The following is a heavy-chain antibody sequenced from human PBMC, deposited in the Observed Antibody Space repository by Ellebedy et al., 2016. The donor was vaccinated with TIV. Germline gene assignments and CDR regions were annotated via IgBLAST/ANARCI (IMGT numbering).Heavy chain of an antibody. CDR3: ARDLEDYFDTSGRTYDH. CDR1: GFTFSSYT. V-gene: IGHV3-21*01. Sequence: GESLKISCAASGFTFSSYTMNWVRQAPGKGLEWLSSISSSSSSKYYADSVKGRFTISRDNAKNSLYLQMNSLRVEDTAMYYCARDLEDYFDTSGRTYDHWGQGTLVTVSS. D-gene: IGHD3-22*01. J-gene: IGHJ4*02. CDR2: ISSSSSSK.